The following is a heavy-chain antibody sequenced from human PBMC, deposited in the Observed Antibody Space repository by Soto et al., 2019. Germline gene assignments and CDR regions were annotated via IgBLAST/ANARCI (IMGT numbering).Heavy chain of an antibody. CDR3: AKLVGRTGTGGSFDY. V-gene: IGHV3-23*01. D-gene: IGHD1-7*01. CDR1: GFTFSSYA. Sequence: GRSLRLSCAASGFTFSSYAMSWVRHAPGEGLEWVSAISGSGGSTYYADSVKGRFTISRDNSKNTLYLQMNSLRAEDTAVYYCAKLVGRTGTGGSFDYWGQGTLVTVSS. CDR2: ISGSGGST. J-gene: IGHJ4*02.